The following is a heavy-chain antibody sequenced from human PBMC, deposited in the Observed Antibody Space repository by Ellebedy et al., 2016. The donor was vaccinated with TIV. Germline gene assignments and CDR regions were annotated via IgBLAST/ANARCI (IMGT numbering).Heavy chain of an antibody. CDR2: ISGSGGST. Sequence: GESLKISCAASGFTFSSYAMNWVRQAPEKGLEWVSGISGSGGSTYYADSVKGRFTISRDNSKNTLYLQMNSLSAEDTAVYYCAKGGIDITGTPSHGLDVWGQGTTVTVSS. V-gene: IGHV3-23*01. CDR1: GFTFSSYA. J-gene: IGHJ6*02. CDR3: AKGGIDITGTPSHGLDV. D-gene: IGHD1-7*01.